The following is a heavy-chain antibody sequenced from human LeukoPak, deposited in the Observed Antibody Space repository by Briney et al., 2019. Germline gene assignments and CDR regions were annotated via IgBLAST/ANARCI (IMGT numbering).Heavy chain of an antibody. V-gene: IGHV3-21*04. CDR2: ISSSSSYI. CDR1: GFTFSSYS. CDR3: AKGYYGSGSYGGFDY. D-gene: IGHD3-10*01. Sequence: GGSLRLSCAASGFTFSSYSMNWVRQAPGKGLEWVSSISSSSSYIYYADSVKGRFTISRDNAKNSLYLQMNSLRAEDTAVYSCAKGYYGSGSYGGFDYWGQGTLVTVPS. J-gene: IGHJ4*02.